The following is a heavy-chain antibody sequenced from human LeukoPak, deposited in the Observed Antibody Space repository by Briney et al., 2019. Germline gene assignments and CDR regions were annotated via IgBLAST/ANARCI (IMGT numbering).Heavy chain of an antibody. CDR3: TTPKYSGYDFYF. CDR1: GFTFSNYG. V-gene: IGHV3-33*01. CDR2: IWYDGSNK. D-gene: IGHD5-12*01. J-gene: IGHJ4*02. Sequence: GGSLRLSCAASGFTFSNYGMHWVRQAPGKGLEWVALIWYDGSNKYYADSVKGRFTISRDNSKNTLFLQMNSLKTEDTATYYCTTPKYSGYDFYFWGQGTLVTVSS.